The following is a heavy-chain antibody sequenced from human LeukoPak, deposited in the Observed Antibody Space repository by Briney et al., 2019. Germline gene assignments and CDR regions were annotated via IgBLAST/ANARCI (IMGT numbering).Heavy chain of an antibody. V-gene: IGHV6-1*01. CDR2: TYYRSKWYN. D-gene: IGHD7-27*01. J-gene: IGHJ4*02. CDR3: ARGWDWGFNGFDY. Sequence: SQTLSLTCAIPGDSVSSNSAAWDWIRQSPSRGIEWLGRTYYRSKWYNDYAVSVKSRITINPDTSKNQFSLQLNSVTPGDTAVYYCARGWDWGFNGFDYWGQGTLVTVSS. CDR1: GDSVSSNSAA.